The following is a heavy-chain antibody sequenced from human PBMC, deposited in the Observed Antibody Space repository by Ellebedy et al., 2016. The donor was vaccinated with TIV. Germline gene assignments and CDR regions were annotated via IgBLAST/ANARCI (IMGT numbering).Heavy chain of an antibody. V-gene: IGHV1-18*04. J-gene: IGHJ1*01. D-gene: IGHD6-19*01. CDR1: GYTFTDYY. CDR3: AREIGAGPVVFQY. Sequence: AASVTVSCKTSGYTFTDYYIHWVRQAPGQGLEWMGWINAYNGNTNIAQKFQGRVTMTTDTSTSTVYMEVRRLISDDTAVYYCAREIGAGPVVFQYWGQGTLVIVSS. CDR2: INAYNGNT.